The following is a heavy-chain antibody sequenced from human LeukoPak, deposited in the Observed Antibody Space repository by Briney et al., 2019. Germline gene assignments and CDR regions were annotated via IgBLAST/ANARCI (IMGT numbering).Heavy chain of an antibody. V-gene: IGHV4-59*01. J-gene: IGHJ4*02. Sequence: SETLSLTCTVSGGSLSSYFWSWIRQPPGKGLEWIGYIYDSGNTNYNPSLKSRVTISVDTSKNQFSLKLSSLTAADTAVYYCARARDYGGNPSYFDYWGQGTLVTVSS. CDR1: GGSLSSYF. CDR3: ARARDYGGNPSYFDY. CDR2: IYDSGNT. D-gene: IGHD4-23*01.